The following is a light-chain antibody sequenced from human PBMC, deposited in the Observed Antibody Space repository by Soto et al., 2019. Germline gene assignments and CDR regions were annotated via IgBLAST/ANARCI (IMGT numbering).Light chain of an antibody. CDR1: SSDVVGYNY. Sequence: ALTQPASVAGSPGQSTTISCTGTSSDVVGYNYVSWYQQQPGKAPNLIIDEVSNRPSGVSNCFSGSKSGNTPSLTISGLQAEDVADYYCDSYTSSRAYVFGIGTKVTVL. V-gene: IGLV2-14*01. CDR3: DSYTSSRAYV. J-gene: IGLJ1*01. CDR2: EVS.